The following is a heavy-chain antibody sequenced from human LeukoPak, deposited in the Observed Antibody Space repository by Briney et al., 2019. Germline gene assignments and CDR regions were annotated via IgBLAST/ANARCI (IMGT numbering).Heavy chain of an antibody. CDR3: AGDSTGLFFDY. V-gene: IGHV4-39*02. CDR2: MHYTGNN. J-gene: IGHJ4*02. D-gene: IGHD2-8*02. CDR1: GGSINSSSFF. Sequence: PSETLSLTCTVSGGSINSSSFFWGWTRQPPGKGLEWIGSMHYTGNNYYNPSVTSRATISLDTSKNKVSLTLRSVTAADTAVYYCAGDSTGLFFDYWGQGTLITVSS.